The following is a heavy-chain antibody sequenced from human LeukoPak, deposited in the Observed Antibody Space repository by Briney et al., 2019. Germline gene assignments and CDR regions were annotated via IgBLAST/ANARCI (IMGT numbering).Heavy chain of an antibody. D-gene: IGHD1-26*01. V-gene: IGHV4-39*01. CDR2: IYYSGST. Sequence: SETLSLTCTVSGGSISSSSYYWGWIRQPPGKGLEWIGSIYYSGSTYYSPSLKSRVTISVDTSKNQFSLKLSSVTAADTAVYYCARQGWGLLAAFDIWGQGTMVTVSS. CDR1: GGSISSSSYY. J-gene: IGHJ3*02. CDR3: ARQGWGLLAAFDI.